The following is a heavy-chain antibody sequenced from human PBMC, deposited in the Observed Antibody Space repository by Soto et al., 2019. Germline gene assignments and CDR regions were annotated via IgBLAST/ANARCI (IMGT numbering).Heavy chain of an antibody. Sequence: QVQLVQSGAEVKKPGSSVKVSCKASGGTFSSYAISWVRQAPGQGLEWMGGIIPIFGTANYAQKFQGRVTITADKSTSTAYMELISLRSEDTAVYYCARDLPNDKGLAVAGTFDYCGQGTLVTVSS. V-gene: IGHV1-69*06. J-gene: IGHJ4*02. D-gene: IGHD6-19*01. CDR2: IIPIFGTA. CDR1: GGTFSSYA. CDR3: ARDLPNDKGLAVAGTFDY.